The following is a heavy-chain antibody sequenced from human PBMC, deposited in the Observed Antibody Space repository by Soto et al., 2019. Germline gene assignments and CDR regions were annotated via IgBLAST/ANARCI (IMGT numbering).Heavy chain of an antibody. CDR1: GGTFSSYA. CDR3: ARVSPLTYIAVAGTTVDY. J-gene: IGHJ4*02. Sequence: QVQLVQYGAEVQKPGSSVKVSCKASGGTFSSYAISWVRQAPGQGLEWMGGIIPIFGTANYAQKFQGRVTSTGDESTSKAYMELSSLRVEDTAVYYCARVSPLTYIAVAGTTVDYWGQGTLVTVSS. D-gene: IGHD6-19*01. CDR2: IIPIFGTA. V-gene: IGHV1-69*01.